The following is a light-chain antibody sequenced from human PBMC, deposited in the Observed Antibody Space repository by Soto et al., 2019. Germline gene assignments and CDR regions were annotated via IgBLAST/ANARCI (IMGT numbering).Light chain of an antibody. CDR1: SSDVGSYNR. CDR3: CSYTTRTTYV. Sequence: QSVLTQPASVSGSPGQSIAVSCTGTSSDVGSYNRVSWYQQPPGTAPKLIIYDVNNRPLGVPDRFFGSKSGNTASLTISGLQAEDEADYYCCSYTTRTTYVFGNGTKVTVL. CDR2: DVN. V-gene: IGLV2-18*02. J-gene: IGLJ1*01.